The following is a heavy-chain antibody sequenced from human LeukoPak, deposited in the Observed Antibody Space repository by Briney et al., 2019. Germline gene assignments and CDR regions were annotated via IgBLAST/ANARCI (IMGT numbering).Heavy chain of an antibody. J-gene: IGHJ5*02. CDR2: ISYDGSNK. V-gene: IGHV3-30-3*01. CDR1: GFTFSSYA. D-gene: IGHD5-18*01. Sequence: PGRSLRLSCAASGFTFSSYAMHWVRQAPGKGLEWVAVISYDGSNKYYADSVKGRFTISRDNSKNTLYLQMNSLRAEDTAVYYCARGGIQLWYHNWFDPWGQGTLVTVSS. CDR3: ARGGIQLWYHNWFDP.